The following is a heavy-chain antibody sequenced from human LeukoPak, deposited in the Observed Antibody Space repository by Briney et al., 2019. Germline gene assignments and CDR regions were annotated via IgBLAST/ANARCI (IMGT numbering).Heavy chain of an antibody. CDR1: GGSIRSSSYY. D-gene: IGHD6-13*01. J-gene: IGHJ5*02. Sequence: KPSETLSLTCTVSGGSIRSSSYYWGWIRQPPGKGLEWIGSIYYSGSTYYNPSLKSRVTISVDTSKNQFSLKLSSVTAADTAVYYCARGGDSSSVGWFDPWGQGTLVTVSS. CDR3: ARGGDSSSVGWFDP. V-gene: IGHV4-39*01. CDR2: IYYSGST.